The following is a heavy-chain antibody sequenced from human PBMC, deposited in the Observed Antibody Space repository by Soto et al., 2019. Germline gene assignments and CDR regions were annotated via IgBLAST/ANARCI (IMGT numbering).Heavy chain of an antibody. CDR3: TTTRPGTNVFDN. J-gene: IGHJ3*02. CDR1: VITFSNAW. Sequence: PGGSLRLCCAASVITFSNAWMNWVRQAPGKGLEYIGRIRSKTDGGTTEYAAPVEGRFTISRDDSKNTLYLQMGGLKTEDTAVYYCTTTRPGTNVFDNWGQGTLVTVSS. CDR2: IRSKTDGGTT. V-gene: IGHV3-15*01. D-gene: IGHD6-13*01.